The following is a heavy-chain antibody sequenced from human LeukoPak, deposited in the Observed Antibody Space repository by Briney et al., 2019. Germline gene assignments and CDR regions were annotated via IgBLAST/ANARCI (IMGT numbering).Heavy chain of an antibody. D-gene: IGHD4-23*01. CDR2: IYHSGST. CDR3: ARPYGGNSLGWFDP. Sequence: NPSETLSLTCTVSGYSISSGYYWGWIRQPPGKGLEWIGSIYHSGSTYYNPSLKSRVTISVDTSKNQFSLKLSFVTAADTAVYYCARPYGGNSLGWFDPWGQGTLVTVSS. CDR1: GYSISSGYY. J-gene: IGHJ5*02. V-gene: IGHV4-38-2*02.